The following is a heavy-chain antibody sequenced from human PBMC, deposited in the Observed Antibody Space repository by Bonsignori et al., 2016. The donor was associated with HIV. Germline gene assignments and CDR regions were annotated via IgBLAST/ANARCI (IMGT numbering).Heavy chain of an antibody. D-gene: IGHD3-10*01. CDR1: GGSISSYY. V-gene: IGHV4-59*01. J-gene: IGHJ3*02. CDR3: ARDRYYYGSGTFDI. Sequence: SETLSLTCTVSGGSISSYYWSWIRQPPGKGLEWIGYIYYSGSTNYNPSLKSRVTISVDTSKNQFSLKLSSVTAADTAVYYCARDRYYYGSGTFDIWGQGTMVTVSS. CDR2: IYYSGST.